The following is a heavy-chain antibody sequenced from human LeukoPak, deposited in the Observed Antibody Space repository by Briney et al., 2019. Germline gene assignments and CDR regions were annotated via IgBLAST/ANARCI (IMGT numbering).Heavy chain of an antibody. Sequence: SETLSLTCTVSGGSISTYYWSWLRQPPGKGLEWIGYIYYSGITNYNPSLKSRVTISVDTSKNQFSLKLSSVTAADTAVYYCARGTTVTTFDYWGQGTLVTVSS. V-gene: IGHV4-59*01. J-gene: IGHJ4*02. CDR3: ARGTTVTTFDY. D-gene: IGHD4-17*01. CDR1: GGSISTYY. CDR2: IYYSGIT.